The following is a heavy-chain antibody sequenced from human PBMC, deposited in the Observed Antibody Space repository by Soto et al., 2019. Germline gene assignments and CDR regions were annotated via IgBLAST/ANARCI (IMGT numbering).Heavy chain of an antibody. D-gene: IGHD3-16*01. J-gene: IGHJ6*03. CDR3: ARQGLLGNYYMDV. V-gene: IGHV4-39*01. CDR1: GGSISSSSYY. Sequence: SETLSLTCTVSGGSISSSSYYWGWIRQPPGKGLEWIGSIYYSGSTYYNPSLKSRVTISVDTSKNQFSLKLSSVTAADTAVYYCARQGLLGNYYMDVWGKGTTVTVSS. CDR2: IYYSGST.